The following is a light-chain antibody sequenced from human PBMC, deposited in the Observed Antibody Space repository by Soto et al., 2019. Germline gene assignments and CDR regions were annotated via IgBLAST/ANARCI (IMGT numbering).Light chain of an antibody. CDR2: AAS. CDR1: QGIRND. CDR3: QRYDSAPHTFT. J-gene: IGKJ4*01. Sequence: DIQMTQSPSSLSASVGDRVTITCRASQGIRNDLAWYQQKPGKVPKLLIYAASTLQSGVSSRFSGSASGTDFTLTISSLQPEDVATYYCQRYDSAPHTFTFAGGNKVEIK. V-gene: IGKV1-27*01.